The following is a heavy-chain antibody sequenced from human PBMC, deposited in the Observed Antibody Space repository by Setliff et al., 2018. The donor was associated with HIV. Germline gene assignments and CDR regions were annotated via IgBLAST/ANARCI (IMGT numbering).Heavy chain of an antibody. CDR3: ARFEVTPVTTRDS. V-gene: IGHV4-34*01. CDR1: GESSNDYY. Sequence: SQTLSLTCAFYGESSNDYYWNWIRQPPGKGLEWIGEIHHTGHINNHPSFKSRVTISLDKSTNQFSLKMKSVTAADSAVYYCARFEVTPVTTRDSWGQGTLVTVSS. J-gene: IGHJ4*02. CDR2: IHHTGHI. D-gene: IGHD4-17*01.